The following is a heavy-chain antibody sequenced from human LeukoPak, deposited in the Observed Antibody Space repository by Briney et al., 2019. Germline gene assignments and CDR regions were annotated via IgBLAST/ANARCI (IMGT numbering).Heavy chain of an antibody. V-gene: IGHV4-39*01. CDR1: GGSISSSSYY. CDR3: ARPTIARGIDY. D-gene: IGHD3-16*01. Sequence: KPSETLSPTCTVSGGSISSSSYYWGWIRQPPGKGLEWIGSIYYSGSTYYNPSLKSRVTISVDTSKNQFSLKLSSVTAADTAVYYCARPTIARGIDYWGQGTLVTVSS. J-gene: IGHJ4*02. CDR2: IYYSGST.